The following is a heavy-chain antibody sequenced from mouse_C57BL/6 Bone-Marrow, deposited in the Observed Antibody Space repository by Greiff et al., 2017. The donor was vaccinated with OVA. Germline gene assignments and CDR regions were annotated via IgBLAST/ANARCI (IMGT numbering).Heavy chain of an antibody. Sequence: QVQLQQPGAELVKPGASVKLSCKASGYTFTSYWMQWVKQRPGQGLEWIGEIDPSDSYTNYNQKFKGKATLTVGTSSSTAYMQLSSLTSEDSAVYYCARGIYYDYSAWFAYWGQGTLVTVSA. V-gene: IGHV1-50*01. CDR1: GYTFTSYW. CDR2: IDPSDSYT. CDR3: ARGIYYDYSAWFAY. J-gene: IGHJ3*01. D-gene: IGHD2-4*01.